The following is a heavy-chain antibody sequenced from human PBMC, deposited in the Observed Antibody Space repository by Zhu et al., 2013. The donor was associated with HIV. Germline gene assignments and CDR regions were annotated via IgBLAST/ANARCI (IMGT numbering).Heavy chain of an antibody. Sequence: VQLVQSGAEVKKPGSSVKVSCKASGGTFSSYAISWVRQAPGQGLEWMGGIIPIFGTANYAQKFQGRVTITADESTSTAYMELSSPRSEDTAVYYCARGPGGDNWNQLHYYGMDVWGQGTTVTVSS. J-gene: IGHJ6*02. D-gene: IGHD1-20*01. CDR3: ARGPGGDNWNQLHYYGMDV. CDR2: IIPIFGTA. V-gene: IGHV1-69*01. CDR1: GGTFSSYA.